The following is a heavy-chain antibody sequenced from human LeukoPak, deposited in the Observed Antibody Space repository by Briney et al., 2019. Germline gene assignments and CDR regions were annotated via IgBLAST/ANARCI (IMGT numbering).Heavy chain of an antibody. CDR1: GRGFTGLA. CDR3: ASSLLRMADLLPSHFDY. V-gene: IGHV1-69*13. CDR2: IIPIIDAT. D-gene: IGHD3-10*01. Sequence: SVKVSCKASGRGFTGLAVTWLRHVPRQGFEWMGGIIPIIDATHYAQKFQDRVTITADESTSTAYMELHSLRSEDTAVYFCASSLLRMADLLPSHFDYWGQGTPVTVSS. J-gene: IGHJ4*02.